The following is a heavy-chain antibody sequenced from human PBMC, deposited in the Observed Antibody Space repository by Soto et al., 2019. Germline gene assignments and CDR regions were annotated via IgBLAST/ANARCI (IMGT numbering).Heavy chain of an antibody. D-gene: IGHD2-15*01. Sequence: QLHLQESGPGLVKPSETLSLTCTVSGGSISSSGHYWGWIRQPPGKGLEWIGTIYYGGSSYYNPSLQRPATIPVDTAKNQFPLKPLAATVAAPAVYYSAGPRSSVVVVTAASDYWGQGALVTVAS. J-gene: IGHJ4*02. CDR3: AGPRSSVVVVTAASDY. CDR2: IYYGGSS. V-gene: IGHV4-39*01. CDR1: GGSISSSGHY.